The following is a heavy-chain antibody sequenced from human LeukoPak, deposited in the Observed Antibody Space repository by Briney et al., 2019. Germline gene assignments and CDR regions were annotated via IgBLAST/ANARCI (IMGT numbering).Heavy chain of an antibody. D-gene: IGHD2-8*01. CDR2: IRDDGSEK. CDR1: GFTFSDYW. Sequence: GGSLRLSCAASGFTFSDYWMLWVRQAPGKGPEWVANIRDDGSEKNYVDSVKGRFTISRDNSKSTLSLQMNSLKAEDTAIYYCARNGVNYYMDVWGKGTTVTVSS. J-gene: IGHJ6*03. V-gene: IGHV3-7*03. CDR3: ARNGVNYYMDV.